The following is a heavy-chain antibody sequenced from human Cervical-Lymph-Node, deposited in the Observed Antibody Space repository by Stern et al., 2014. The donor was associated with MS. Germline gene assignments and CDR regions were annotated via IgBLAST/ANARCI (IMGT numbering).Heavy chain of an antibody. J-gene: IGHJ6*02. Sequence: DQLVQSGAEVKKPGESLKISCQGSGYNFISYWIAWVRQMPGEGLEWMGIIYPGNSDTRYSPSFLGQVTISADRSINNVYLQWRSLKASDTARYYCARGRSGYSSAMDVWGQGTTVTVSS. D-gene: IGHD6-19*01. CDR2: IYPGNSDT. CDR3: ARGRSGYSSAMDV. CDR1: GYNFISYW. V-gene: IGHV5-51*03.